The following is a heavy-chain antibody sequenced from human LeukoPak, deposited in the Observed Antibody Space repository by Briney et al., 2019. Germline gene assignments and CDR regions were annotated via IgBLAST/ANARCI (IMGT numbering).Heavy chain of an antibody. CDR1: GGTFSSYA. CDR3: AGGLRGGGFTMVRGVNNWFDP. V-gene: IGHV1-69*04. CDR2: IIPILGIA. J-gene: IGHJ5*02. D-gene: IGHD3-10*01. Sequence: SVKVSCKASGGTFSSYAISWVRQAPGQGLEWMGRIIPILGIANYAQKFQGRVTITADKSTSTAYMELSSLRSEDTAVYYCAGGLRGGGFTMVRGVNNWFDPWGQGTLVTVSS.